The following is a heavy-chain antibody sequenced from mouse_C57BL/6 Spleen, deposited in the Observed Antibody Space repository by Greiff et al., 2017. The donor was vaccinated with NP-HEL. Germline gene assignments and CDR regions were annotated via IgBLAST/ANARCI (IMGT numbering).Heavy chain of an antibody. CDR3: ARAITTVVGWYFDV. CDR1: GYTFTDYY. D-gene: IGHD1-1*01. V-gene: IGHV1-19*01. CDR2: INPYNGGT. J-gene: IGHJ1*03. Sequence: EVQLQQSGPVLVKPGASVKMSCKASGYTFTDYYMNWVKQSHGKSLEWIGVINPYNGGTSYNQKFKGKATLTVDKSSSTAYMELNSLTSEDSAVYYCARAITTVVGWYFDVWGTGTTVTVSS.